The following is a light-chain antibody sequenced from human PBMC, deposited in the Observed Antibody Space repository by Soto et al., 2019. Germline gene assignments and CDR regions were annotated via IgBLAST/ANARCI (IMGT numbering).Light chain of an antibody. CDR1: SSDVGGYNY. CDR2: EVS. V-gene: IGLV2-14*01. J-gene: IGLJ2*01. CDR3: SSYTSSSTVL. Sequence: QSALTQPASVSGSPGQSITISCTGTSSDVGGYNYVSWYQQHPGKAPKLMIYEVSNRPSGVSNRFSGSKSGNKASLTISGLQAEDEADYHCSSYTSSSTVLFGGGTKLTVL.